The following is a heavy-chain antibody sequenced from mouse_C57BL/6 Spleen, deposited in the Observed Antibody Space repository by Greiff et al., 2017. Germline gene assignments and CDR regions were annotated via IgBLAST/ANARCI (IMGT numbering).Heavy chain of an antibody. J-gene: IGHJ2*01. CDR2: INPSNGGT. V-gene: IGHV1-53*01. D-gene: IGHD2-5*01. Sequence: QVQLQQPGTELVKPGASVKLSCKASGYTFTRYWMHWVKQRPGQGLEWIGNINPSNGGTNYNEKFKSKATLTVDKSSSTSYMQLSSLTSEDSAVYYCARGGYSNYEDYWGQGTTLTVSS. CDR1: GYTFTRYW. CDR3: ARGGYSNYEDY.